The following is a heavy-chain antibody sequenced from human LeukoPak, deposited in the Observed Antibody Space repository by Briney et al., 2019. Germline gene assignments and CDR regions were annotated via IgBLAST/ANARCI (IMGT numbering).Heavy chain of an antibody. V-gene: IGHV1-18*01. Sequence: ASVKVSCKASGGTFSSYAISWVRQAPGQGLEWMGWISAYNGNTNYAQKLQGRVTMTTDTSTSTAYMELRSLRSDDTAVYYCARELRDYFDYWGQGTLVTVSS. CDR2: ISAYNGNT. CDR1: GGTFSSYA. D-gene: IGHD3-16*01. CDR3: ARELRDYFDY. J-gene: IGHJ4*02.